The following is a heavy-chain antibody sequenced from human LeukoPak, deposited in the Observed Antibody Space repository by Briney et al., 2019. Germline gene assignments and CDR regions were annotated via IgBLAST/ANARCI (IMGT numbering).Heavy chain of an antibody. CDR2: VSYDGRNE. V-gene: IGHV3-30*04. CDR1: GLTFSSYA. D-gene: IGHD3-22*01. CDR3: ARDSKDDGSGHYGGFDY. J-gene: IGHJ4*02. Sequence: GGSLRLSCAVSGLTFSSYAMQWVRQAPGKGLECVALVSYDGRNEYYTDSVKGRFTISRDNSKNTVYLQMNSPRAEDTAVYYCARDSKDDGSGHYGGFDYWGQGTLVTVSS.